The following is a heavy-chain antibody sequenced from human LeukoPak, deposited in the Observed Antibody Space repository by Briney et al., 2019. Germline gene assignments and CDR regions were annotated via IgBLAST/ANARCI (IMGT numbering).Heavy chain of an antibody. V-gene: IGHV1-18*01. CDR2: ISAYNGNT. CDR3: ARVSRSLRGIGNYYYYYMDV. J-gene: IGHJ6*03. CDR1: GYTFTSYG. Sequence: ASVKVSCKASGYTFTSYGISWVRQAPGQGLEWMGWISAYNGNTNYAQKLQGRVTMTTDTSTSTAYMELRSLRSDDTAVYYCARVSRSLRGIGNYYYYYMDVWGKGTTVTVSS. D-gene: IGHD3-16*01.